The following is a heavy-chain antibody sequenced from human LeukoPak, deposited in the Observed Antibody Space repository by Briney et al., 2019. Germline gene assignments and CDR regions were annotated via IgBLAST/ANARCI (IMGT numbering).Heavy chain of an antibody. CDR2: INPSGGST. CDR3: ARDVDFWSGYYYFDY. D-gene: IGHD3-3*01. V-gene: IGHV1-46*01. Sequence: ASVKVSCKASGYTFTSYYMHWVRQAPGQGLEWMGIINPSGGSTSYAQKFQGRVTMTRDTSTSTVYMELSRLRSDDTAVYYCARDVDFWSGYYYFDYWGQGTLVTVSS. J-gene: IGHJ4*02. CDR1: GYTFTSYY.